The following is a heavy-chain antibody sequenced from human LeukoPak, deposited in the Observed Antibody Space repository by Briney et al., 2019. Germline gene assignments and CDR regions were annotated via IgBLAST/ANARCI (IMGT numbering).Heavy chain of an antibody. CDR1: GYSFTSYW. D-gene: IGHD6-19*01. J-gene: IGHJ6*04. V-gene: IGHV5-51*01. CDR2: IYPGDSDT. Sequence: GESLKISCQGSGYSFTSYWIGWVRQMPGKGLEWMGIIYPGDSDTRYSPSFQGQVTISADKSISTAYLQWSSLKASDTAMYYCARQASSGRYYYYGMDVWGKGTTVTVSS. CDR3: ARQASSGRYYYYGMDV.